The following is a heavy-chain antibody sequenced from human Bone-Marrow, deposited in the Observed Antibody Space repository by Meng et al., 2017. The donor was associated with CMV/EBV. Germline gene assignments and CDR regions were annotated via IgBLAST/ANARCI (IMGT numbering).Heavy chain of an antibody. J-gene: IGHJ4*02. D-gene: IGHD2-2*01. CDR1: GGSFSGYY. CDR2: INHSGST. V-gene: IGHV4-34*01. Sequence: SETLSLTCAVYGGSFSGYYWSWIGQPPGKGLEWIGEINHSGSTNYNPSLKSRVTISVDTSKNQFSLKLSSVTAADTAVYYCARVVGSSSYFDYWGQGTLVTVSS. CDR3: ARVVGSSSYFDY.